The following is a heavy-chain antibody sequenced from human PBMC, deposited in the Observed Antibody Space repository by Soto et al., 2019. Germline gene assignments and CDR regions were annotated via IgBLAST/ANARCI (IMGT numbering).Heavy chain of an antibody. CDR1: GGSFSGYY. CDR2: INHSGST. J-gene: IGHJ3*02. Sequence: TLSLTCAVYGGSFSGYYWSWIRQPPGKGLEWIGEINHSGSTNYNPSLKSRVTISVDTSKNQFSLKLSSVTAADTAVYYCARGRLLWFGETGAFDIWGQGTMVTVSS. V-gene: IGHV4-34*01. CDR3: ARGRLLWFGETGAFDI. D-gene: IGHD3-10*01.